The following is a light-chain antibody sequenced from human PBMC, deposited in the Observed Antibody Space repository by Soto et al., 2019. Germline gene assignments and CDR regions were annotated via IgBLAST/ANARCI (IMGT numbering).Light chain of an antibody. CDR2: DAS. Sequence: EIVMTQSPATLSVSPGERATLSCRASHSVSTRLAWYQQKPGQAPRLLIYDASTRATGLPARFSGSGSGTEFTLTISSLQSEDFALYYCQHYTNWPLTFGGGTQVEIK. CDR3: QHYTNWPLT. J-gene: IGKJ4*01. V-gene: IGKV3-15*01. CDR1: HSVSTR.